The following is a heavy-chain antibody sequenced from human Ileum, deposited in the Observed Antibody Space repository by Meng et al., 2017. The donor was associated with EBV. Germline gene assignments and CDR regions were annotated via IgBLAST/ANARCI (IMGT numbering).Heavy chain of an antibody. J-gene: IGHJ4*02. CDR2: IYHSGST. CDR1: GGSMGSTNW. V-gene: IGHV4-4*02. CDR3: ARADKVRFDY. Sequence: QGRRREVGPGLVKPSGTLSLTCAVSGGSMGSTNWWRWVRQPPGKGLEWIGEIYHSGSTNYNPSLKSRVSISVDKSKNQFSLKLSSVTAADTAVYYCARADKVRFDYWGQGTLVTVSS.